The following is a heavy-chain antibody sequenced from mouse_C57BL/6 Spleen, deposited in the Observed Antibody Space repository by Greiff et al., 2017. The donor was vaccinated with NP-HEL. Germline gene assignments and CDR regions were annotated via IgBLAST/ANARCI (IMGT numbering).Heavy chain of an antibody. J-gene: IGHJ2*01. V-gene: IGHV1-82*01. D-gene: IGHD2-5*01. CDR3: ARDDSNYFDY. Sequence: QVQLQQSGPELVKPGASVKISCTASGYAFRRSWLNWVKQRPGKGLEWIGRIYPGDGDPNYNGKFKGKATLTADKSSSTAYMQLSSLTSEDSAVYFCARDDSNYFDYWGQGTTLTVSS. CDR2: IYPGDGDP. CDR1: GYAFRRSW.